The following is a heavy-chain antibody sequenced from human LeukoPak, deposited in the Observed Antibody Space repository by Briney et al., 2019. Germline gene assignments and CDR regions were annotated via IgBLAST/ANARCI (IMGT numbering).Heavy chain of an antibody. CDR1: GGSFSGYY. Sequence: SETLSLTCAVYGGSFSGYYWSWIRQPPGKGLEWIGEMNHSGSTNYNPSLKSRVTISVDTSKNQFSLKLSSVTAADTAVYYCARDPYCGGDCYQPYYMDVWGKGTTVTVSS. CDR2: MNHSGST. D-gene: IGHD2-21*01. CDR3: ARDPYCGGDCYQPYYMDV. V-gene: IGHV4-34*01. J-gene: IGHJ6*03.